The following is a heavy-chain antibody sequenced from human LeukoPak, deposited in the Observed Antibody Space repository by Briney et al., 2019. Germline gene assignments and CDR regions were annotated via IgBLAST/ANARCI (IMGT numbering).Heavy chain of an antibody. J-gene: IGHJ6*02. V-gene: IGHV6-1*01. D-gene: IGHD3/OR15-3a*01. Sequence: QTLSLTCAISGDSVSSNSAAWNWIRQSPSRGLEWLGRIYYRSKWYNDYAVSVKSRITINPDTSKNQFSLQLNSVTPEDTAVYYCARGGGLVPSYYYYYGMDVWGQGTTVTVSS. CDR2: IYYRSKWYN. CDR3: ARGGGLVPSYYYYYGMDV. CDR1: GDSVSSNSAA.